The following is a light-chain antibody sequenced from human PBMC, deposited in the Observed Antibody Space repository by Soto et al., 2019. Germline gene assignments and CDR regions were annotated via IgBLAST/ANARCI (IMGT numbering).Light chain of an antibody. J-gene: IGLJ1*01. CDR2: DVS. V-gene: IGLV2-11*01. Sequence: QSALTQPRSVSGSPGQSVTISCTGTSNDVGGYDYVSWYQHHPTKAPKLMIYDVSERPSGVPDRFSGFKSGNTASLTISGRQAEDEADYYCCSYAGTHSFVFGTGTKVTVL. CDR3: CSYAGTHSFV. CDR1: SNDVGGYDY.